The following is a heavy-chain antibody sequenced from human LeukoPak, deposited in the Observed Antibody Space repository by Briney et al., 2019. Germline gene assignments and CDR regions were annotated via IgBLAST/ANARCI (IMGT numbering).Heavy chain of an antibody. CDR1: GFTFSSYA. J-gene: IGHJ4*02. Sequence: GGSLRLSCAASGFTFSSYAMSWVRQAPGKGLEWVSAISGSGGSTYYADSVKGRFTISRDNSKNTLYLQMNSLRAEDTAVYYCAKGFTRGYSYGPRFDYWGQGTLVTVSS. CDR3: AKGFTRGYSYGPRFDY. D-gene: IGHD5-18*01. CDR2: ISGSGGST. V-gene: IGHV3-23*01.